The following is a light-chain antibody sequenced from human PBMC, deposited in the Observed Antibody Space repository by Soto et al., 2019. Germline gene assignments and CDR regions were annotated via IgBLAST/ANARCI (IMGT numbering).Light chain of an antibody. CDR1: ENISRW. V-gene: IGKV1-5*01. J-gene: IGKJ2*01. CDR3: QQYNSYSPYT. Sequence: DIQMTQSPSTLSASVGAIVTITCRASENISRWLAWYQQKPGKAPKVLIYEATSLSSGVTSRFGGSGSGTEFTLTISGVQPDDCATYYCQQYNSYSPYTFGQGTKLDIK. CDR2: EAT.